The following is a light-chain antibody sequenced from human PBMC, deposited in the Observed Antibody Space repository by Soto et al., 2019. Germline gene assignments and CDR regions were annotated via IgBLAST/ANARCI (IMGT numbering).Light chain of an antibody. CDR2: DVN. CDR1: SRDIGGYNF. CDR3: CSYAGSYTWV. V-gene: IGLV2-11*01. Sequence: QSALTQPRSVSGSPGQSVTISCTGTSRDIGGYNFVSWYQQYPGKAPKLMIYDVNKRPSGVPDRFSGSKSGNTASLTISGLQAEDESDYYCCSYAGSYTWVFGGGTKLTVL. J-gene: IGLJ3*02.